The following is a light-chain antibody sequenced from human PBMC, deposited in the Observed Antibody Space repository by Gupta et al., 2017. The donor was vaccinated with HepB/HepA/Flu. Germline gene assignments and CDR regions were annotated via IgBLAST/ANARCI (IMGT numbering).Light chain of an antibody. CDR1: SSNIGSNY. Sequence: SVLPQPPSVSAAPGQKVTISCSGSSSNIGSNYVFWYQQLPGTAPKLLIYENNKRPSGIPDRFSGSKSGTSATLGITGLQTGDEADYYCGTWDVSRSRVVFGGGTKLTVL. CDR3: GTWDVSRSRVV. V-gene: IGLV1-51*02. CDR2: ENN. J-gene: IGLJ2*01.